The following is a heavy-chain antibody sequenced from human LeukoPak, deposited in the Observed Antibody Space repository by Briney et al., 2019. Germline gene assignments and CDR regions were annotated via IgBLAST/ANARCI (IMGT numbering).Heavy chain of an antibody. V-gene: IGHV3-7*03. CDR3: ARGGNYYGSGSMAKFDY. J-gene: IGHJ4*02. CDR2: IKQDGSEK. CDR1: GFTFSSYW. D-gene: IGHD3-10*01. Sequence: GGSLRLSCAASGFTFSSYWMSWVRQAPGKGLEWVANIKQDGSEKYYVDSVKGRFTISRDNAKNSLYLQMNSLRAEDTAVYHCARGGNYYGSGSMAKFDYWGQGTLVTVSS.